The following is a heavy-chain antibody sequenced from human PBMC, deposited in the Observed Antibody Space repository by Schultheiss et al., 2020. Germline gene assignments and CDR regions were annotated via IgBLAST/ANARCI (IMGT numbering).Heavy chain of an antibody. V-gene: IGHV3-30*18. D-gene: IGHD6-13*01. J-gene: IGHJ4*02. CDR3: AKDPQYSSSYDPSNYFDY. Sequence: GESLKISCAASGFTFSSYGMHWVRQAPGKGLEWVAVILYDGSNKYYADSVKGRFTISRDNSKNTLYLQMNSLRAEDTAVYYCAKDPQYSSSYDPSNYFDYWGQGTLVTVSS. CDR2: ILYDGSNK. CDR1: GFTFSSYG.